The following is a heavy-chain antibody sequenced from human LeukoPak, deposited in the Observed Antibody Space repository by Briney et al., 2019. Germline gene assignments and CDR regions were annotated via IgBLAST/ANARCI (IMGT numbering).Heavy chain of an antibody. CDR3: ANSGPTWEVQSGFDP. CDR1: GITFSSYE. D-gene: IGHD1-26*01. CDR2: ISSSGSTI. J-gene: IGHJ5*02. V-gene: IGHV3-48*03. Sequence: PGTSLRLSCAASGITFSSYEMNWVRQAPGKGLEWVSYISSSGSTIYYADSVKGRFTISRDNAKNSLYLQMNSLRAEDTAVYYCANSGPTWEVQSGFDPWGQGTLVTVSS.